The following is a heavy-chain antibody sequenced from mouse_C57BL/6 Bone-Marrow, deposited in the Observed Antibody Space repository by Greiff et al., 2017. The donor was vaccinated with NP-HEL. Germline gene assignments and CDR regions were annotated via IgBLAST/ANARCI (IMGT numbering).Heavy chain of an antibody. CDR2: INPSSGYT. CDR3: ATYGSRDFDV. CDR1: GYTFTSYW. Sequence: QVQLKQSGAELAKPGASVKLSCKASGYTFTSYWMHWVKQRPGQGLEWIGYINPSSGYTKYNQKFKDKATLTADKSSSTAYMQLSSLTYEDSAVYCCATYGSRDFDVWGTGTTVTVSS. D-gene: IGHD1-1*01. J-gene: IGHJ1*03. V-gene: IGHV1-7*01.